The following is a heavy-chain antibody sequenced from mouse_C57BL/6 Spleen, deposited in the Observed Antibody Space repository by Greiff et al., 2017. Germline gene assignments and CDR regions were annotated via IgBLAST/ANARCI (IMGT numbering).Heavy chain of an antibody. CDR2: INPNYGTT. D-gene: IGHD2-3*01. CDR1: GYSFTDYN. J-gene: IGHJ1*03. Sequence: VQLQQSGPELVKPGASVKISCKASGYSFTDYNMNWVKQSNGKSLEWIGVINPNYGTTSYNQKFKGKATLTVDQSSSTAYMQLISLTSEDSAVYYCAREDGYPTPSHWYFDVWGTGTTVTVSS. V-gene: IGHV1-39*01. CDR3: AREDGYPTPSHWYFDV.